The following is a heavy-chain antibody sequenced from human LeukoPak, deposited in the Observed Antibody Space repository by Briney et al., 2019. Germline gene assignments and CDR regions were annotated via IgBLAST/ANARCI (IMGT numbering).Heavy chain of an antibody. Sequence: ASVKVSCKASGYTFTSYGISWVRQAPGQGLEWMGIINPSGGSTSYAQKFQGRVTMTRDTSTSTVYMELSSLRSEDTAVYYCARDLSIAAAGTLPDAFDIWGQGTMVTVSS. D-gene: IGHD6-13*01. V-gene: IGHV1-46*01. J-gene: IGHJ3*02. CDR2: INPSGGST. CDR1: GYTFTSYG. CDR3: ARDLSIAAAGTLPDAFDI.